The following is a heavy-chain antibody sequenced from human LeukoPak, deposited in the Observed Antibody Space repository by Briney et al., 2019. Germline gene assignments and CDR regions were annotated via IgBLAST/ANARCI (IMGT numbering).Heavy chain of an antibody. D-gene: IGHD2-2*01. Sequence: GGSLRLSCAASGFTFSSYAMSWVRQAPGKGLEWVGRIKSKTDGGTTDYAAPVKGRFTISRDDSKNTLYLQMNSLKTEDTAVYYCTTDRAPAAPDDFDYWGQGTLVTVSS. V-gene: IGHV3-15*01. CDR1: GFTFSSYA. J-gene: IGHJ4*02. CDR2: IKSKTDGGTT. CDR3: TTDRAPAAPDDFDY.